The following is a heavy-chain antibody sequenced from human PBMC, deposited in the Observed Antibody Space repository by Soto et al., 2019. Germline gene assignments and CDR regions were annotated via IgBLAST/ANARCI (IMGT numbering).Heavy chain of an antibody. CDR3: ARRKGDSSLF. Sequence: GESLKISGNGSGYSFTIDWIGLVPQMPGKGLEWMGIIYPGDSDTRYSPSFQCQVTISADKSISTAYLQWSSLKASDTAMYYRARRKGDSSLFWGQGTLVTVSS. CDR1: GYSFTIDW. V-gene: IGHV5-51*01. J-gene: IGHJ4*02. D-gene: IGHD3-22*01. CDR2: IYPGDSDT.